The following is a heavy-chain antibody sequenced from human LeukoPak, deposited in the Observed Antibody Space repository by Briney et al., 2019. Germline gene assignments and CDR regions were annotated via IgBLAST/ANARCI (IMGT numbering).Heavy chain of an antibody. CDR3: AGGGGSDHQYNWFDP. V-gene: IGHV4-59*01. CDR2: IYSSGTT. D-gene: IGHD2-21*02. CDR1: SGSISGYY. Sequence: AETLSLTCTVSSGSISGYYWSWIRQSPGQGREWIGYIYSSGTTNYNPSLKSRVTISVDSSKNQFSLRLNSVTAADTAVYYCAGGGGSDHQYNWFDPWGQGALVLVSS. J-gene: IGHJ5*02.